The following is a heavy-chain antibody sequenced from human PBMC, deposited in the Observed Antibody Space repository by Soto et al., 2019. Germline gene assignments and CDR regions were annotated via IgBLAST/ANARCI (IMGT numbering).Heavy chain of an antibody. V-gene: IGHV4-59*01. CDR3: ARDYYGSGSYYKVPDYNWFDP. CDR2: IYYSGST. Sequence: SETLSLTCTVSGGSISSYYWSWIRQPPGKGLECIGYIYYSGSTNYNPSLKSRVTISVDTSKNQFSLKLSSVTAADTAVYYCARDYYGSGSYYKVPDYNWFDPWGQGTLVTVSS. J-gene: IGHJ5*02. D-gene: IGHD3-10*01. CDR1: GGSISSYY.